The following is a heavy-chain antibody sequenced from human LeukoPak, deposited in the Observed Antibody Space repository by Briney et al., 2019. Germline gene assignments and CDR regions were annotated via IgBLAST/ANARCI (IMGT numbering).Heavy chain of an antibody. J-gene: IGHJ6*02. V-gene: IGHV1-2*02. CDR1: GYTFTGYY. Sequence: RASVKVSCTASGYTFTGYYMHWVRQAPGQGLEWMGWINPNSGGTNYAQKFQGRVTMTRDTSISTAYMELSRLRSDDTAVYYCARGGGSIVTTVTRNYYYGMDVWGQGTTVTVSS. CDR2: INPNSGGT. D-gene: IGHD4-17*01. CDR3: ARGGGSIVTTVTRNYYYGMDV.